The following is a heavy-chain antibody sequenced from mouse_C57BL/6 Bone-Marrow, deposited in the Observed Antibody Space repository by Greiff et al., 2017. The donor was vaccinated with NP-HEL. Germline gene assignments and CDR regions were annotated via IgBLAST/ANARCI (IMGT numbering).Heavy chain of an antibody. Sequence: EVQRVESGGGLVKPGGSLKLSCAASGFTFSDYGMHWVRQAPEKGLEWVAYISSGSSTIYYADTVQGRFTISRDNAKNTQFLQMTSLRSEDTAMYYCARRYRGLYYYAMDYWGQGTSVTVSS. CDR2: ISSGSSTI. CDR1: GFTFSDYG. CDR3: ARRYRGLYYYAMDY. J-gene: IGHJ4*01. D-gene: IGHD2-12*01. V-gene: IGHV5-17*01.